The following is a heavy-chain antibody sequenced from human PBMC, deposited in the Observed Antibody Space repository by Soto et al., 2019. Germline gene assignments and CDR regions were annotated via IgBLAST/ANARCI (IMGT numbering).Heavy chain of an antibody. Sequence: EVQLLESGGGLVQPGGSLRLSCAASGFTFSSYAMSWVRQAPGKGLEWVSAISGSGGSTYYADSVKGRFTISRDNSKNTLYLQMNSLSAEDPAVYYCAKGNYDSSGSDYWGQGTLFTVSS. V-gene: IGHV3-23*01. CDR2: ISGSGGST. CDR3: AKGNYDSSGSDY. J-gene: IGHJ4*02. CDR1: GFTFSSYA. D-gene: IGHD3-22*01.